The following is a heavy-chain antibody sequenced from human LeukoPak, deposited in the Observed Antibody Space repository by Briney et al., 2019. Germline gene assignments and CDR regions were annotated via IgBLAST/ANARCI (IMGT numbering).Heavy chain of an antibody. CDR3: ARRLRFLEWLSLDY. CDR1: GGSFSGYY. Sequence: SETLSLTCAVYGGSFSGYYWSWIRQPPGKGLEWIGEINHSGSTNYNPPLKSRVTISVDTSKNQFSLKLSSVTAADTAVYYCARRLRFLEWLSLDYWGQGTLVTVSS. D-gene: IGHD3-3*01. V-gene: IGHV4-34*01. CDR2: INHSGST. J-gene: IGHJ4*02.